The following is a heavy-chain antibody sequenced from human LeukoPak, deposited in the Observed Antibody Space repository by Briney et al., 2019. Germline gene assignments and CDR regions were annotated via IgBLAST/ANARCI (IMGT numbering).Heavy chain of an antibody. CDR3: ARDGGSSGYFGGVFDY. J-gene: IGHJ4*02. CDR1: GGTFSSYA. V-gene: IGHV1-18*01. CDR2: ISAYNGNT. D-gene: IGHD3-22*01. Sequence: ASVKVSCKASGGTFSSYAISWVRQAPGQGLEWMGWISAYNGNTNYAQKLQGRVTMTTDTSTSTAYMELRSLRSDDTAVYYCARDGGSSGYFGGVFDYWGQGTLVTVSS.